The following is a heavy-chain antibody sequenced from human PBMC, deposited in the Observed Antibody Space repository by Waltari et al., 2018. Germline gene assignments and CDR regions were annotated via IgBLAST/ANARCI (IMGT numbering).Heavy chain of an antibody. CDR1: GYNFNTYR. V-gene: IGHV5-51*01. CDR2: IYPGDSDT. D-gene: IGHD3-22*01. J-gene: IGHJ4*02. CDR3: ARHDRTGTAAPFDY. Sequence: EVQLVQSGAEVKKPGESLKISCQGSGYNFNTYRIGWVRQMPGKGLEWMGIIYPGDSDTRYSPSFQGQVTISADKSITTAYLQWSSLKASDTAMYYCARHDRTGTAAPFDYWGQGTLVSVSS.